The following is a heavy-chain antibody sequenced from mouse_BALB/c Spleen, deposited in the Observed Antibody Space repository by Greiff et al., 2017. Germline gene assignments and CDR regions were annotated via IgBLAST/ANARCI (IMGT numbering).Heavy chain of an antibody. D-gene: IGHD1-1*01. V-gene: IGHV2-2*02. CDR1: GFSLTSYG. J-gene: IGHJ3*01. Sequence: QVQLKESGPGLVQPSQSLSITCTVSGFSLTSYGVHWVRQSPGKGLEWLGVIWSGGSTDYNAAFISRLSISKDNSKSQVFFKMNSLQANDTAIYYCARYCGSSYGCAYWGQGTLVTVSA. CDR3: ARYCGSSYGCAY. CDR2: IWSGGST.